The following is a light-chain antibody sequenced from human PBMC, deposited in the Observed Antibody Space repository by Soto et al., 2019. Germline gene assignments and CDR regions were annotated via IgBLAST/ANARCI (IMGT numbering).Light chain of an antibody. Sequence: DIQMTQSPSSLSASVGDRITITCRASPTISTYLNWYQQKPGKAPKLLISAASRLQSGVPSRFACSGSGTEFTLTISSLQPEDFATDYCQQSHGIPYIFGQGTKVEI. CDR2: AAS. J-gene: IGKJ2*01. CDR1: PTISTY. V-gene: IGKV1-39*01. CDR3: QQSHGIPYI.